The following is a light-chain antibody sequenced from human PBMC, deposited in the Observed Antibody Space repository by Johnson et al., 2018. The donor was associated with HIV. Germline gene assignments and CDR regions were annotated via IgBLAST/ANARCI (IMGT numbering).Light chain of an antibody. V-gene: IGLV1-51*02. CDR3: GVWDASLSPHYV. CDR1: SSNIGNNY. Sequence: VLTQPPSVSAAPGQKVTISCSGSSSNIGNNYVSWYQQLPGTAPKLLIYENNKRPSGIPDRFSGSKSDASATLGITGLPTADEADYYCGVWDASLSPHYVFGTGTTITVL. J-gene: IGLJ1*01. CDR2: ENN.